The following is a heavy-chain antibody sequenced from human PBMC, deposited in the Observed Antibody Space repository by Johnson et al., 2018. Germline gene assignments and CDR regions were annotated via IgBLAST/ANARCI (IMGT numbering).Heavy chain of an antibody. Sequence: QVQLVQSGAEVKKPGASVKVSCKASGGTFSSYAISWVRQAPGQGLEWMGGIIPIFGTANYAQKFQGRVTITADESTSTAYRELSSLRSEDTAVYYGASLGDWNYEEVVGMDVWGQGTTVTVSS. V-gene: IGHV1-69*12. CDR2: IIPIFGTA. J-gene: IGHJ6*02. CDR1: GGTFSSYA. CDR3: ASLGDWNYEEVVGMDV. D-gene: IGHD1-7*01.